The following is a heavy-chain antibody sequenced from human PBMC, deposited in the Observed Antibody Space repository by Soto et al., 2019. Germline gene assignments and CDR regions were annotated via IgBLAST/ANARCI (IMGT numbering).Heavy chain of an antibody. CDR3: ARDSGDERVRPGFYYYYMDV. Sequence: EVQLVESGGGLVKPGGSLRLSCAASGVTFSSFSFNWVRQAPGKGLEWVSFILSSSGSIYYADSVKGRFTISRDNAKNSLYLQMSCLKDEDTAVYYCARDSGDERVRPGFYYYYMDVWGKGTTVTASS. CDR2: ILSSSGSI. V-gene: IGHV3-21*01. CDR1: GVTFSSFS. D-gene: IGHD6-6*01. J-gene: IGHJ6*03.